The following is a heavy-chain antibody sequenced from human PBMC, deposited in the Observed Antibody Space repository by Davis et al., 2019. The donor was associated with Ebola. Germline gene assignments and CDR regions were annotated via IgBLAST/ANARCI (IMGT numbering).Heavy chain of an antibody. Sequence: KVSCKGSGYSFTRYWTGWVRQMPGKGLEWMGIIYPGDSDTRYSPSFQGQVTISADRSISTAYLQWSSLKASDTAMYYCARQTTVTTDFDYWGQGTLVTVSS. CDR1: GYSFTRYW. V-gene: IGHV5-51*01. D-gene: IGHD4-17*01. J-gene: IGHJ4*02. CDR3: ARQTTVTTDFDY. CDR2: IYPGDSDT.